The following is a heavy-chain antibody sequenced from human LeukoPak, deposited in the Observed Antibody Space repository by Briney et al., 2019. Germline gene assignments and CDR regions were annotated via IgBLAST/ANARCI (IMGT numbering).Heavy chain of an antibody. CDR1: GGSFSGYY. Sequence: SETLSLTCAVYGGSFSGYYWSWIRQPPGKGLEWIGEINHSGSTNYNPSLKSRVTISVDTSKNQFSLKLSSVTAADTAVYYCAKSIAARRDKAGHGIDYWGQGTLVTVSS. V-gene: IGHV4-34*01. CDR3: AKSIAARRDKAGHGIDY. D-gene: IGHD6-6*01. CDR2: INHSGST. J-gene: IGHJ4*02.